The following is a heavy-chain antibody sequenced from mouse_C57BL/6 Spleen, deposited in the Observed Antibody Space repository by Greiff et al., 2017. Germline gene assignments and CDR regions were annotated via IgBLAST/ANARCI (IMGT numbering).Heavy chain of an antibody. CDR1: GYTFTSYW. Sequence: VQLQQPGAELVMPGASVKLSCKASGYTFTSYWMHWVKQRPGQGLEWIGEIDPSDSYTNYNQTFKGKSTLTVDKTASKDYMKISSLTSEDSAVYYCARGENYYGNTYAMDYWGQGTSVTVSS. D-gene: IGHD2-1*01. CDR2: IDPSDSYT. J-gene: IGHJ4*01. V-gene: IGHV1-69*01. CDR3: ARGENYYGNTYAMDY.